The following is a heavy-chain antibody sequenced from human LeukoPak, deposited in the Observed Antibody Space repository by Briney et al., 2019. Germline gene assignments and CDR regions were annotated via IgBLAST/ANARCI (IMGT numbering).Heavy chain of an antibody. V-gene: IGHV4-39*01. J-gene: IGHJ6*02. CDR2: IYYSGDT. CDR3: AKNFGRPVHSTLYGMDV. Sequence: PSETLSLTCIISGGSISSNSYYWGWIRQPPGKGLEWIGGIYYSGDTHYNPSLKSRVTISVDTSKNQFSLKLNSVTAADTAVYYRAKNFGRPVHSTLYGMDVWGQGTTVTVSS. CDR1: GGSISSNSYY. D-gene: IGHD2-2*01.